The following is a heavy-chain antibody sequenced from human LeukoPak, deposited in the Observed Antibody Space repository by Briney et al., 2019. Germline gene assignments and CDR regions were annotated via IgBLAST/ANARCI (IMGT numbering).Heavy chain of an antibody. Sequence: GGSLRLSCAASGFTLSSYAMSWVRQGPGRGLEWVSAISVSGNTYHADSVKGRFTISRDNAKNSLYLQMNSLRAEDTAVYYCAREVAAAGTRRLDYWGQGTLVTVSS. D-gene: IGHD6-13*01. J-gene: IGHJ4*02. CDR2: ISVSGNT. CDR1: GFTLSSYA. V-gene: IGHV3-23*01. CDR3: AREVAAAGTRRLDY.